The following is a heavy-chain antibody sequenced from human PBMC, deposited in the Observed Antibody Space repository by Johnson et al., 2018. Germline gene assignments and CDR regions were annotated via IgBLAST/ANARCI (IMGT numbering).Heavy chain of an antibody. V-gene: IGHV3-48*01. D-gene: IGHD3-10*01. J-gene: IGHJ3*02. CDR1: GFTFSSYS. CDR2: ITPAGDSPI. Sequence: VQSGGSLTLSCAASGFTFSSYSMNWVRQAPGKGLEWVSYITPAGDSPIQYADSVKGRFTISRDNAKNSLYLQMNSLRAEDTALYYCARDTGYAFDIWGKGTMVTVSS. CDR3: ARDTGYAFDI.